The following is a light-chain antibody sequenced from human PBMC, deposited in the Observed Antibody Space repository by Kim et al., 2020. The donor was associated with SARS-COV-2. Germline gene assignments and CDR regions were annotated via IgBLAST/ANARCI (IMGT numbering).Light chain of an antibody. CDR1: QCISSN. CDR3: QKCNGPPWT. Sequence: ASVGDRVTITCRASQCISSNVAWYQQKPGEVPQLLMYDASVLQSGVPSRFSGSGSGTDFTLTISSLQPEDAATYYCQKCNGPPWTFGQGTKVDIK. CDR2: DAS. J-gene: IGKJ1*01. V-gene: IGKV1-27*01.